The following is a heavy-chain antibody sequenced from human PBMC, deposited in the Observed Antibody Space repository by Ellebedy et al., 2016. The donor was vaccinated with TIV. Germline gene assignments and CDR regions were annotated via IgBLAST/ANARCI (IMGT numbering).Heavy chain of an antibody. D-gene: IGHD6-19*01. CDR3: VKGGWLDF. CDR1: GFPFSTFE. Sequence: GGSLRLSXVVSGFPFSTFEMSWVRQVPGKGLQWISFISPRDGTAHYAGSVQGRFTVSRDNYNNMLYLQLNNLRPKDTAIYHCVKGGWLDFWGPGTLVTVSS. CDR2: ISPRDGTA. J-gene: IGHJ4*01. V-gene: IGHV3-23*01.